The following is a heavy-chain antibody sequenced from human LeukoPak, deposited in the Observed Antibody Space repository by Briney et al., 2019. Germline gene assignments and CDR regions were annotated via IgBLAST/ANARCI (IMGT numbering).Heavy chain of an antibody. D-gene: IGHD3-22*01. CDR2: IYYSGST. V-gene: IGHV4-39*01. J-gene: IGHJ5*02. CDR1: GGSISSSSYY. CDR3: ARRGNYYDIRWFDP. Sequence: PSETLSLTCTVSGGSISSSSYYWGWIRQPPGKGLEWIGSIYYSGSTYYNPSLKSRVTISVDTSKNQFSLKLSSVTAADTAVYYCARRGNYYDIRWFDPWGQGTLVTVSS.